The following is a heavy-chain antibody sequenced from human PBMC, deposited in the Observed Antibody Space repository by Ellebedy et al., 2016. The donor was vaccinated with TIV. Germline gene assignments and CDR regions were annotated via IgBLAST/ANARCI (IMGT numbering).Heavy chain of an antibody. J-gene: IGHJ5*02. CDR3: ARRGSYGDYAVQINSWFDT. CDR2: IYQDGGVQ. Sequence: PGGSLRLSCAASGFSFRSYWMSWVRQAPGKGLEWVATIYQDGGVQYYVDSVKGRFTITRDNADNSLFLHMTSLRAEDTAVYYCARRGSYGDYAVQINSWFDTWGRGTLVAVSS. D-gene: IGHD4-17*01. CDR1: GFSFRSYW. V-gene: IGHV3-7*01.